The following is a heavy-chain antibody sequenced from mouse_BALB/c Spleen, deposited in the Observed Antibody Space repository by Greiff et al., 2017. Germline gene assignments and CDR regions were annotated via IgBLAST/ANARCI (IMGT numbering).Heavy chain of an antibody. J-gene: IGHJ1*01. Sequence: EVKLVESGGGLVQPGGSRKLSCAASGFTFSSFGMHWVRQAPEKGLEWVAYISSGSSTIYYADTVKGRFTISRDNPKNTLFLQMTSLRSEDTAMYYCARTAITTVDWYFDVWGAGTTVTVSS. CDR1: GFTFSSFG. CDR2: ISSGSSTI. D-gene: IGHD1-1*01. V-gene: IGHV5-17*02. CDR3: ARTAITTVDWYFDV.